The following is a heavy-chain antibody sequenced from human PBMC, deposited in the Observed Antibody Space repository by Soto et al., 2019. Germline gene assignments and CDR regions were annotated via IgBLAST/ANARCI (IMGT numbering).Heavy chain of an antibody. CDR1: GGSFSGYY. D-gene: IGHD6-13*01. J-gene: IGHJ4*02. Sequence: SETLSLTCAVYGGSFSGYYWSWIRQPPGKGLEWIGEINHSGSTNYNPSLKSRVTISVDTSKNQFSLKLSSVTAADTAVYYCATEQQLANFDYWGQGTLVTVSS. CDR2: INHSGST. V-gene: IGHV4-34*01. CDR3: ATEQQLANFDY.